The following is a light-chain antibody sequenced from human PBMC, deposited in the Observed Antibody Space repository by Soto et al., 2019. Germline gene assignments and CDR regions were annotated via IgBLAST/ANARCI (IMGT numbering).Light chain of an antibody. Sequence: QSALTQPASVSGSPGQSITISCTGTISDVGGYNYVSWYQHHPGKAPKLIIYDVSNRPSGVSNRFSASKSGNTASLTISGLQAEDEADYYCSSYASSSTLVVFGGGTKLTVL. CDR3: SSYASSSTLVV. V-gene: IGLV2-14*01. J-gene: IGLJ3*02. CDR1: ISDVGGYNY. CDR2: DVS.